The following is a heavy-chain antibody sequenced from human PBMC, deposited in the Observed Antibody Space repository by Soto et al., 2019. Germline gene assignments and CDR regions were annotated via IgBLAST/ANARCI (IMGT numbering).Heavy chain of an antibody. J-gene: IGHJ6*02. CDR2: IKTKTDGGTA. Sequence: EVPLVESGGGLVKPGGSLRLSCAASGFTFTKAWMNWVRQAPGKGLEWVGLIKTKTDGGTADYAVPVKDRFSISRDDSKNTLYLQMNSLKTEDTAVYYCTTQPDFTYYYYYDVDVWGQGTTVTVSS. CDR3: TTQPDFTYYYYYDVDV. V-gene: IGHV3-15*07. CDR1: GFTFTKAW.